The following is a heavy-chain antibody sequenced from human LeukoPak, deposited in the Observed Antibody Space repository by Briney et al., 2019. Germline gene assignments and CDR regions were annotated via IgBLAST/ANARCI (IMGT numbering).Heavy chain of an antibody. CDR1: GFTFNTYG. D-gene: IGHD1-26*01. Sequence: GGSLRLSCAVSGFTFNTYGIHWVRQTPNKGLEWVALISYDGTNKYYADSVKGRFTISRDNSKNTLYLQMNTLRAEDTAVYYCANYYADYSDYWGQGTLVTVSS. CDR3: ANYYADYSDY. CDR2: ISYDGTNK. V-gene: IGHV3-30*18. J-gene: IGHJ4*02.